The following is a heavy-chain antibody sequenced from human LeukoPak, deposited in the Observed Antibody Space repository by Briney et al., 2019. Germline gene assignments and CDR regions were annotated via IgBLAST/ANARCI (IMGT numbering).Heavy chain of an antibody. V-gene: IGHV1-8*01. D-gene: IGHD3-22*01. CDR2: MNPNSGNT. CDR3: ARDAMIVLGRWFDP. J-gene: IGHJ5*02. CDR1: GYTCSSYD. Sequence: SVKVSCKASGYTCSSYDINWVRQATGERLEWMGWMNPNSGNTGYAHKFLGRVTMTRNTSISTAYMELSSLRSGDTAVYYCARDAMIVLGRWFDPWGQGTLVTVSS.